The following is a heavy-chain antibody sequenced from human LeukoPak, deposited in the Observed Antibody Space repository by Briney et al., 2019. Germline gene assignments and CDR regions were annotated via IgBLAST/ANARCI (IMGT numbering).Heavy chain of an antibody. J-gene: IGHJ4*02. CDR2: IIPILGIA. CDR1: GGTFSSYA. Sequence: SVKVSCKASGGTFSSYAISWVRQAPGQGLEWMGRIIPILGIANYAQKFQGRVTITADKSTSTAYMELSSLRSEDTAVYYCARNSGYDPTLDYWGQGTLVTVSS. V-gene: IGHV1-69*04. D-gene: IGHD5-12*01. CDR3: ARNSGYDPTLDY.